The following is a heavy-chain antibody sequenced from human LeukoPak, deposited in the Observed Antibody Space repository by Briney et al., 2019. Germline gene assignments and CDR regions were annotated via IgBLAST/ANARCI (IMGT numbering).Heavy chain of an antibody. CDR2: ISGSGSTI. V-gene: IGHV3-48*01. CDR3: ARDHGRMVRGVIRDYYYYYMDV. J-gene: IGHJ6*03. D-gene: IGHD3-10*01. Sequence: GGSLRLSCAASGFTFSSYTMNWVRQAPGKGLEWVSYISGSGSTIYYADSVKGRFTISRDNAKNSLYLQMNSLRAEDTAVYYCARDHGRMVRGVIRDYYYYYMDVWGKGTTVTVSS. CDR1: GFTFSSYT.